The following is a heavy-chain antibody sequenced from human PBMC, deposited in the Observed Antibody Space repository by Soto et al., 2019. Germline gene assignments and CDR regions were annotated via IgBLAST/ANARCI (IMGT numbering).Heavy chain of an antibody. Sequence: SETLSLTCTVSGGSITGGSISSTTYYWGWMRQPPGKGLEWIASFFIGGNTYYNPSLKSRVTTSVDTSKNQFSLKLSSVTAADTAVYFCARKPRLAAAEFDYWGQGVLVTVSS. CDR2: FFIGGNT. CDR3: ARKPRLAAAEFDY. D-gene: IGHD6-13*01. CDR1: GGSITGGSISSTTYY. J-gene: IGHJ4*02. V-gene: IGHV4-39*01.